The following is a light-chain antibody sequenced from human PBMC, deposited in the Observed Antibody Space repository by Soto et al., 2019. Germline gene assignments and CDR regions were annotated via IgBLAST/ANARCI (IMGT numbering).Light chain of an antibody. Sequence: DILLTQSPSALSASVGDRVTITCRASQNISNWLAWYQRKPGKAPKLLIYEAFSLESGVPSRFSGSRSGTEFTLFISSLQPDDFATFYCQQYYSHPLNFGGGTKVQIK. CDR2: EAF. CDR1: QNISNW. V-gene: IGKV1-5*03. CDR3: QQYYSHPLN. J-gene: IGKJ4*01.